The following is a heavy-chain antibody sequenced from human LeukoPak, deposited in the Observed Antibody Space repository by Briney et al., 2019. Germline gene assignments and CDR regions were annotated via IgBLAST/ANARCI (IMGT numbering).Heavy chain of an antibody. V-gene: IGHV3-48*01. CDR1: GFTFSSYS. Sequence: QSGGSLRLSCAASGFTFSSYSMHWVRQAPGKGLEWVSYISLSSSAIYYADSVKGRFTISRDNAKNSLFLQMNSLRAEDTAVYYCARDTLGEGEDANYAVYYFDYWGQGTVVTVSS. CDR2: ISLSSSAI. D-gene: IGHD4/OR15-4a*01. CDR3: ARDTLGEGEDANYAVYYFDY. J-gene: IGHJ4*02.